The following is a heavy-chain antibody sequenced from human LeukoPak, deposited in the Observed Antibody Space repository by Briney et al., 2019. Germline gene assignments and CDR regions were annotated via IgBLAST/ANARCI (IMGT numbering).Heavy chain of an antibody. V-gene: IGHV3-74*01. CDR3: ARAYYYYYGRDV. J-gene: IGHJ6*02. CDR1: GFTFSSYW. Sequence: PGGSLRLSCAASGFTFSSYWMHWVRQAPGKGLVWVSRINSDGSSTSYADSVKGRFTISRDNAKNTLYLQMNSLRAEDTAVYYCARAYYYYYGRDVWGQGTTVTVSS. CDR2: INSDGSST.